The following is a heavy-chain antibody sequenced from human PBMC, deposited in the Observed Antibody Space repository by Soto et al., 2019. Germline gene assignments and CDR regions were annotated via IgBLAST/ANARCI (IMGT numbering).Heavy chain of an antibody. V-gene: IGHV4-30-2*01. CDR1: GGSISSGGYS. Sequence: LQLQESGSGLVKPSQTLSLTCAVSGGSISSGGYSWSWIRQPPGKGLEWIGYISHSGSTYYNPSLNSRVTISVDRSKNQLSLKLSSVTAADTAVYYCARVPGPWGQGTLVTVSS. CDR3: ARVPGP. CDR2: ISHSGST. J-gene: IGHJ5*02. D-gene: IGHD3-10*01.